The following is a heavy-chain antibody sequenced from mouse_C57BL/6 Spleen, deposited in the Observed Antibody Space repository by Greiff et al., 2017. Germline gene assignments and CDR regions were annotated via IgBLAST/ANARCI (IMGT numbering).Heavy chain of an antibody. V-gene: IGHV2-9*01. CDR1: GLSLTSYG. CDR3: AGGSSQRFAY. J-gene: IGHJ3*01. D-gene: IGHD1-1*01. CDR2: IWGGGST. Sequence: QVQLKESGPGLVAPSQSLSITCTVSGLSLTSYGVDWVRQPPGKGLEWLGVIWGGGSTNYNSALMSRPSISNDNSKSQVLLKMNSLQNDDTAMCYCAGGSSQRFAYWGQGTLVTVSA.